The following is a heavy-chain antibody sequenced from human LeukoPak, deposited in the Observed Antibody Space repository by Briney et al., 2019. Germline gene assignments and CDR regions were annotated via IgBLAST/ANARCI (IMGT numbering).Heavy chain of an antibody. CDR1: GFTFSSYW. CDR2: VNSDGSST. CDR3: ARGRGYYSLDAFDI. V-gene: IGHV3-74*01. D-gene: IGHD3-3*01. J-gene: IGHJ3*02. Sequence: PGGSLRLSCAGSGFTFSSYWMHWVRQAPGKGLVWASRVNSDGSSTSYADSVKGRFTISRDNAKNTLYLQMNSLRAEDTAVYYCARGRGYYSLDAFDIWGQGTMVTVSS.